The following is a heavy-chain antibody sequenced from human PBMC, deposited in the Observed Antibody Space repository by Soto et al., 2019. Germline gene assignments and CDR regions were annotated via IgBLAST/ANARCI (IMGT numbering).Heavy chain of an antibody. J-gene: IGHJ2*01. D-gene: IGHD4-17*01. CDR2: ISSSSSTI. V-gene: IGHV3-48*01. CDR3: AGTYGETRYFDL. CDR1: GFTFSSYS. Sequence: EVQLVESGGGLVQPGGSLRLSCVASGFTFSSYSMNWVRQAPGKGLEWVSYISSSSSTIYYADSVKGRFTISRDNAKNSLYLQMNSLRAEDTAVYYCAGTYGETRYFDLWGRGTLVTVSS.